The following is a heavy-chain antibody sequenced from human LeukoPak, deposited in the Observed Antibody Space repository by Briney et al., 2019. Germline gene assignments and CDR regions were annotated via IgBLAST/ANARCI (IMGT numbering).Heavy chain of an antibody. CDR1: GFTFSNYG. J-gene: IGHJ4*02. Sequence: GGSLRLSRAASGFTFSNYGMHWVRQAPGKGLDWAAVISNDGNNKYYGDSVKGRFTISRDNSKNTLYLQMNSLRAEDTAVYYCAKSMSLAAAGTEFDYWGQGTLVTVSS. D-gene: IGHD6-13*01. V-gene: IGHV3-30*18. CDR3: AKSMSLAAAGTEFDY. CDR2: ISNDGNNK.